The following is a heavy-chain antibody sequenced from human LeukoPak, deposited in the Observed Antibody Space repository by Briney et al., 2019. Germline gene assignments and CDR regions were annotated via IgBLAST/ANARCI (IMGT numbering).Heavy chain of an antibody. CDR2: IYHSGST. V-gene: IGHV4-4*02. CDR3: VKRGNVANFDS. D-gene: IGHD5-12*01. CDR1: GGSITSSNW. Sequence: SETLSLTCTVSGGSITSSNWWSWVRQPPGKGLEWIGEIYHSGSTNYQPSLKSRVTMSVDKSKDQFSLKPSSVTAADTAVYYCVKRGNVANFDSWGQGILVTVSS. J-gene: IGHJ4*02.